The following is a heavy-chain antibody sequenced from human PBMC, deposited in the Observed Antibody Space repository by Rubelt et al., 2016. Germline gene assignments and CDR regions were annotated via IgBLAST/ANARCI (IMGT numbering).Heavy chain of an antibody. D-gene: IGHD1-26*01. CDR1: GFSFSSHG. Sequence: GGSLRLSCAASGFSFSSHGMSWVRQAPGKGLEWVANINKDGSEKYYVDSVRGRFTISKDNAKNSMYLQMNSLRGEDTAVYYCARALPQWEIYSWGQGTLITVSS. CDR3: ARALPQWEIYS. V-gene: IGHV3-7*01. CDR2: INKDGSEK. J-gene: IGHJ4*02.